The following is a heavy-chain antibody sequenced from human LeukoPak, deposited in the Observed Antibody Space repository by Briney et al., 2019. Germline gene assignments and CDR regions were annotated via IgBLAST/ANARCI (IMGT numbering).Heavy chain of an antibody. CDR3: ARIGYSSSSFDY. CDR1: GFTFSSYA. V-gene: IGHV3-23*01. D-gene: IGHD6-6*01. Sequence: GESLRLSCAASGFTFSSYAMNWVRQAPGKGLEWVSGISGTGDTIHYADSVKGRFTISRDNFKNTVYLQMNSLRAQDTGVYYCARIGYSSSSFDYWGQGTLVTVSS. CDR2: ISGTGDTI. J-gene: IGHJ4*02.